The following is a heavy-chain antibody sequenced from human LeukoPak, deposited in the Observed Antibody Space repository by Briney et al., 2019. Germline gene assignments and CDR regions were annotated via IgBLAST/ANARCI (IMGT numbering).Heavy chain of an antibody. D-gene: IGHD2-21*02. CDR1: GYSFTSYW. J-gene: IGHJ6*02. V-gene: IGHV5-51*01. CDR3: ARQTAGGVSYYYYGMDV. CDR2: IYPGDSDT. Sequence: GESLKISCKGSGYSFTSYWIGWVRQMPGKGLEWMGIIYPGDSDTRYSPSFQGQVTISADKSISTAYLQWSSLKASDTAMNYCARQTAGGVSYYYYGMDVWGQGTTVTVSS.